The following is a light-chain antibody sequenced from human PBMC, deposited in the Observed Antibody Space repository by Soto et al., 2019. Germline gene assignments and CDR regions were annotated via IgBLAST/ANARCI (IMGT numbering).Light chain of an antibody. Sequence: EIVMTQSPATLSVSLGERATLSCMASQSVRSNLAWYQQKPGQAPRVFIHSASTRATGIPSRFSGTGSGTDFTLTISSLQSEDFAVYYCQQYNDWPRTFGQGTKVDIK. CDR3: QQYNDWPRT. CDR2: SAS. J-gene: IGKJ1*01. CDR1: QSVRSN. V-gene: IGKV3-15*01.